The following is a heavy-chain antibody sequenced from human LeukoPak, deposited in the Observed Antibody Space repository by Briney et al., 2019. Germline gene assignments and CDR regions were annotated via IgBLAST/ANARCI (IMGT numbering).Heavy chain of an antibody. D-gene: IGHD3-22*01. CDR2: LCRSRTYT. V-gene: IGHV3-21*01. CDR3: ASHLYYYDDSGYSLPFEY. Sequence: GGSLRLSCAASGFTFSSYSMSWVRQAPGKGLEWVSFLCRSRTYTYYADSVRGRFTISRDNAKNSLYLQMNSLRAEDTAVYYCASHLYYYDDSGYSLPFEYWGQGTLVTVSS. J-gene: IGHJ4*02. CDR1: GFTFSSYS.